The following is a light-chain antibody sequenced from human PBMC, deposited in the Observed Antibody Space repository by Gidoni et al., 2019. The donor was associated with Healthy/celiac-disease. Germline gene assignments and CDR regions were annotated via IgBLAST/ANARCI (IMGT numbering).Light chain of an antibody. CDR1: QSISSW. V-gene: IGKV1-5*03. Sequence: DIQITQTPSTLSASVGDRVTITCRASQSISSWLAWYQQKQGKAPKLLIYKASSLESGVPSRFSGRVSGTEFTLTICSLQPDDFATYYCQQYNSYSWTFGQGTKVEIK. CDR2: KAS. CDR3: QQYNSYSWT. J-gene: IGKJ1*01.